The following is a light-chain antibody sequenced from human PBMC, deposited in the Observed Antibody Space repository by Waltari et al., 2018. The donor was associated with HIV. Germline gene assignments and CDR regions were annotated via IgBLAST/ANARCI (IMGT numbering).Light chain of an antibody. CDR3: QQSYTLA. CDR2: AAS. J-gene: IGKJ1*01. CDR1: QSISTY. Sequence: DIQLTQSPSSLSASAGDRVTITCRASQSISTYLNWYQQNPGKAPKLLIYAASSLQSGVPSRFSGSGSGTDFTLTISSLEPEDFATYYCQQSYTLAFGQGTKVEFK. V-gene: IGKV1-39*01.